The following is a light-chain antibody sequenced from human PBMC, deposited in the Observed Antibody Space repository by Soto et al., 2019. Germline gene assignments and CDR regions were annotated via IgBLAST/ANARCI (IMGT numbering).Light chain of an antibody. V-gene: IGKV3-15*01. CDR3: QQSYGIPWT. CDR1: HSVLYN. J-gene: IGKJ1*01. Sequence: EILLTQSPGALAVSPGEVATLSCMASHSVLYNLAWYQQKPGQAPRLLIYRASIRATGVPARFSGSGSGTDFTLTISSLQPEDIATYYCQQSYGIPWTFGQGTKVDI. CDR2: RAS.